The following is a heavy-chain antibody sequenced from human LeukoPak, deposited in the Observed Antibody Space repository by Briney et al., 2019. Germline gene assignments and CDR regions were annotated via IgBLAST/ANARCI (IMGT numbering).Heavy chain of an antibody. J-gene: IGHJ4*02. Sequence: GGSLRLSCAAFGFTFSNYAMNWVRQAPGKGLEWVSGISGGGGTTYYADSVKGRFTITRDNSKNTLYLQMNSLRAEDTALYYCATDKNHDILTGFSYWGQGTLVTVSS. V-gene: IGHV3-23*01. CDR3: ATDKNHDILTGFSY. CDR2: ISGGGGTT. CDR1: GFTFSNYA. D-gene: IGHD3-9*01.